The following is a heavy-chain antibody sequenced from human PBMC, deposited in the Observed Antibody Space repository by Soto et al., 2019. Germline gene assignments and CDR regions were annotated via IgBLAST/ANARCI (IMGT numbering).Heavy chain of an antibody. CDR1: GGTFSNYA. J-gene: IGHJ1*01. Sequence: QVQLVQSGAEVKKPGSSVKVSCKASGGTFSNYALSWVRQAPGQGLEWMGDIIPIFGTTNNAQKFQGRVTIAADEAKSTAYMELSSLRSEDTAVYYCASRGGRDYYDTSGYGWGQGTLVTVSS. CDR2: IIPIFGTT. V-gene: IGHV1-69*12. CDR3: ASRGGRDYYDTSGYG. D-gene: IGHD3-22*01.